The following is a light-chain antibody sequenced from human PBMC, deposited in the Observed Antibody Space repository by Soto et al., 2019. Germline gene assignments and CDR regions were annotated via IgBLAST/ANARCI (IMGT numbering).Light chain of an antibody. CDR2: QTS. CDR3: HQRQSWPRT. CDR1: QDINTR. V-gene: IGKV3-11*01. Sequence: EIVLTQSPATLSSFPGDRVTLSCRASQDINTRLAWYQHRPGQAPRPLIYQTSLRAAGIPARFSASGSGTDFTLTISDVQPEDFAIYYCHQRQSWPRTFGQGTKVDI. J-gene: IGKJ1*01.